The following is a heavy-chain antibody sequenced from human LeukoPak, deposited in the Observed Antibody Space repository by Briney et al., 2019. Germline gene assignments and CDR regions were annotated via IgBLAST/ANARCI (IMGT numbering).Heavy chain of an antibody. D-gene: IGHD6-13*01. Sequence: SETLSHTCALYGGSFSGYYWSWIRQPPGEGLECIGEINHSGSTNYNPPLQCRVTISVDTSKNQFSLKLSSVTAAGTAVYYCARQQRVPGRAFDIWGQGTMVTVSS. CDR2: INHSGST. CDR3: ARQQRVPGRAFDI. J-gene: IGHJ3*02. CDR1: GGSFSGYY. V-gene: IGHV4-34*01.